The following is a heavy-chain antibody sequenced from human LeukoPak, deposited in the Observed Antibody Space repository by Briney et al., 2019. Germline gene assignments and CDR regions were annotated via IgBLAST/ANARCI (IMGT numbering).Heavy chain of an antibody. Sequence: ASVKVSCKASGYTFTTYAMNWVRQAPGQGLEWMGWINTNTGNPTYAQGFTGRFVFSLDTSVSTAYLQISSLRAEDTAVYYCARYTSGYYRWLDPWGQGTLVTVSS. CDR1: GYTFTTYA. J-gene: IGHJ5*02. D-gene: IGHD6-19*01. CDR3: ARYTSGYYRWLDP. CDR2: INTNTGNP. V-gene: IGHV7-4-1*02.